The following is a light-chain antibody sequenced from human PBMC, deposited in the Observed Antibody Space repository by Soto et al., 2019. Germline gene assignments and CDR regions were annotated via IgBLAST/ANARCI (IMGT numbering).Light chain of an antibody. J-gene: IGKJ1*01. CDR2: DAS. V-gene: IGKV1-5*01. CDR1: QSISSW. Sequence: DIQMTQSPSTLSASVGDRVTITCRASQSISSWLAWYQQKPGKAPKLLIYDASSLESGVPSRFSGSGSGTEFTITISSLQPDDFATYYCQQYNSYSLWTFGQGTKVEIK. CDR3: QQYNSYSLWT.